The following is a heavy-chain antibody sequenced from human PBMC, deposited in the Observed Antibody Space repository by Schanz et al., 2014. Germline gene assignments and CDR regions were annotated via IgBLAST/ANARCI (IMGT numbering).Heavy chain of an antibody. J-gene: IGHJ6*02. CDR3: AKDSRGSSYDMDV. V-gene: IGHV3-7*03. CDR2: IKQDESER. Sequence: EVQLVESGGGLVQPGGSLRLSCAASGFTFSRYWMSWVRQAPGKGLEWVANIKQDESERSYVDSVKGRFTISRDNSKNSLYLQMNSLRTEDAALYYCAKDSRGSSYDMDVWGQGTTVTVSS. D-gene: IGHD1-26*01. CDR1: GFTFSRYW.